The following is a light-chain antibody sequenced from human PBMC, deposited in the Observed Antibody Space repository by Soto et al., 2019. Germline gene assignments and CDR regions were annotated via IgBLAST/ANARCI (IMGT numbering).Light chain of an antibody. CDR3: QQYNNWPHP. CDR1: HSVSSN. CDR2: GVS. J-gene: IGKJ2*01. Sequence: EIVMLQSPATLSVSPGERATLSCRASHSVSSNLAWYQQKPGQAPSLLIYGVSTRATGVPVRFSGSGSGTEFTLTVNSLQSEDFAVYYCQQYNNWPHPFGQGTKVDVK. V-gene: IGKV3-15*01.